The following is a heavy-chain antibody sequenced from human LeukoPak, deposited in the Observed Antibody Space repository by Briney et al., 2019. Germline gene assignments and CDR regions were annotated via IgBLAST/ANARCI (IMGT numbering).Heavy chain of an antibody. Sequence: ASVKVSCKASGYTFTSYGISWVRQAPGQGLEWMGWISAYNGNTYYAQKLQGRVTMTTDTSTSTAYMELRSLRSDDTAVYYCARDEGWNRGYGGAFDIWGQGTMVTVSS. CDR1: GYTFTSYG. J-gene: IGHJ3*02. CDR3: ARDEGWNRGYGGAFDI. V-gene: IGHV1-18*01. CDR2: ISAYNGNT. D-gene: IGHD1-1*01.